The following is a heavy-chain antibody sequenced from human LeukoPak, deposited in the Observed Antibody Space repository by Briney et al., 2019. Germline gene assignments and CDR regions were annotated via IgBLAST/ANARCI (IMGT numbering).Heavy chain of an antibody. Sequence: PSETLSLTCTVSGGSISSSSYYWGWIRQPPGKGLEWIGSIYYSGSTYYNPSLKSRVTISVDTSKNQFYLKLSSVTAADTAVYYCASVTTYYDISMYAFDIWGQGTMVTVSS. V-gene: IGHV4-39*01. CDR2: IYYSGST. CDR1: GGSISSSSYY. D-gene: IGHD3-9*01. CDR3: ASVTTYYDISMYAFDI. J-gene: IGHJ3*02.